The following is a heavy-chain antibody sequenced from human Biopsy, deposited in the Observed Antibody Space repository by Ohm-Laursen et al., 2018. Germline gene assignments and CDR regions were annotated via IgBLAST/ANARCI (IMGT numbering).Heavy chain of an antibody. V-gene: IGHV3-33*06. Sequence: SLRLSCSAFGFTFSSYGMHWVRQAPGKGLEWVAVIWYDGSRQYYADSVKGRFTISRDNSKNTLYLQMNSLRAEDTAVYYCAKEEPPQGYDFWSGHYYYFDYWGQGTLVTVSS. CDR3: AKEEPPQGYDFWSGHYYYFDY. CDR2: IWYDGSRQ. D-gene: IGHD3-3*01. CDR1: GFTFSSYG. J-gene: IGHJ4*01.